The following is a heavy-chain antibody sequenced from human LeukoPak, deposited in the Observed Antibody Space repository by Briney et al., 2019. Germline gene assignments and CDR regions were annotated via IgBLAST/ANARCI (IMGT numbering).Heavy chain of an antibody. Sequence: GGSLRLSCAASGFNFNSYTMNWVRQAPGKGLQWVANILASGSPTYYADSVKGRFIICRDNSKNTVYLQMNSLRVEDTAIYYCAKDLRPDGVDNFDHWGQGILVTVSS. V-gene: IGHV3-23*01. D-gene: IGHD2-8*01. CDR2: ILASGSPT. CDR1: GFNFNSYT. J-gene: IGHJ4*02. CDR3: AKDLRPDGVDNFDH.